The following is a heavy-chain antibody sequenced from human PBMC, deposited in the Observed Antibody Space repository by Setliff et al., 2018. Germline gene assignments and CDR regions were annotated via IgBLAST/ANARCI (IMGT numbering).Heavy chain of an antibody. CDR3: ARAAARAEYSDTSAYLPFDF. J-gene: IGHJ4*02. CDR2: VYHSGSS. Sequence: SETLSLTCTVSGYPISRGFYWGWIRQSPGKGLEWIGSVYHSGSSYQNPSFRSRIAVSVDTSKNQFSLRLNSVTAADTAVYFCARAAARAEYSDTSAYLPFDFWGVGTLVTVSS. V-gene: IGHV4-38-2*02. D-gene: IGHD3-16*01. CDR1: GYPISRGFY.